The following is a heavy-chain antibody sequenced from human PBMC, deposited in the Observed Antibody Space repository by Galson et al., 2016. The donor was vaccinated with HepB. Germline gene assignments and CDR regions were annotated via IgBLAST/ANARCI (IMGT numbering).Heavy chain of an antibody. D-gene: IGHD1-26*01. V-gene: IGHV1-69*13. CDR2: IIPRFPTA. CDR3: ASIKRVNMVEYDLVSGSKGRITANDTTSTAYMELSSMRSKDKAIDYCARPKRVTIVDDAFDI. Sequence: SVKVSCKASGYTFSSHAINWVRQAPGKGLEWMGGIIPRFPTAYYAQTFRGRFTITADDSTSTAYVALNGRRPEDTAISYCASIKRVNMVEYDLVSGSKGRITANDTTSTAYMELSSMRSKDKAIDYCARPKRVTIVDDAFDIWGQGTMVIVSS. J-gene: IGHJ3*02. CDR1: GYTFSSHA.